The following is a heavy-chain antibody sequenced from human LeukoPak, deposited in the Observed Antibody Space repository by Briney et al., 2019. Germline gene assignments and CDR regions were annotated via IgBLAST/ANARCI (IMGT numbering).Heavy chain of an antibody. CDR1: GYTFSNNA. V-gene: IGHV3-23*03. D-gene: IGHD2-15*01. CDR2: IYSGGST. J-gene: IGHJ4*02. Sequence: GGSLRLSCAATGYTFSNNAMHWVRQAPGKGLEWVSVIYSGGSTYYADSVKGRFTISRDSSKNTLFLQMNRLRPEDAAVYYCAKAPVTTCRGAFCYPFDYWGLGTLVTVSS. CDR3: AKAPVTTCRGAFCYPFDY.